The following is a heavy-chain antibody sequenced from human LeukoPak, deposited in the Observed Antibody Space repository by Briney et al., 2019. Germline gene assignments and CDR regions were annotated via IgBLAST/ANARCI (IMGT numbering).Heavy chain of an antibody. CDR2: IIPRFGTA. Sequence: SVKVSCKASRGTFSSYAISWVRQAPGQGLEWMGGIIPRFGTANYAQKFQGRVTITADESTSTAYMELSSLRAEDTAVYYCAKVAAEYDFWSGYDYWGQGTLVTVSS. J-gene: IGHJ4*02. V-gene: IGHV1-69*01. D-gene: IGHD3-3*01. CDR3: AKVAAEYDFWSGYDY. CDR1: RGTFSSYA.